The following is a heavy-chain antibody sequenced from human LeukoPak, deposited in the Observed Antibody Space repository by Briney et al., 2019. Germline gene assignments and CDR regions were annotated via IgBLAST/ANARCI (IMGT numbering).Heavy chain of an antibody. CDR1: GDSVSSNSAA. J-gene: IGHJ6*03. CDR2: TYYRSKLYN. Sequence: SQTLSLTCAISGDSVSSNSAAWNWIRQSPSRGLEWLGRTYYRSKLYNDYAVSVKSLITINPDTSKNQFSLQLNSVTPEDTAVYYCAREKGAGIAAAGTWLYYYYYMDVWGKGTTVTVSS. CDR3: AREKGAGIAAAGTWLYYYYYMDV. D-gene: IGHD6-13*01. V-gene: IGHV6-1*01.